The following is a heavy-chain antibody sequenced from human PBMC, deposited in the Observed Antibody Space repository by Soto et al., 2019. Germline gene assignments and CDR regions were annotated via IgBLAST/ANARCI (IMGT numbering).Heavy chain of an antibody. J-gene: IGHJ6*02. Sequence: PSETLSLTCTVSGGSISSGNYYWSWIRQSPGKGLEWIGYIYSTGSSYYNPSLRSRVSMSVDTSKNQFSLNLSSVTAADTAVYYCAGDQEGRISMVRGVTLFHYHVMDVWGQGTTVTVSS. CDR2: IYSTGSS. CDR1: GGSISSGNYY. CDR3: AGDQEGRISMVRGVTLFHYHVMDV. D-gene: IGHD3-10*01. V-gene: IGHV4-30-4*01.